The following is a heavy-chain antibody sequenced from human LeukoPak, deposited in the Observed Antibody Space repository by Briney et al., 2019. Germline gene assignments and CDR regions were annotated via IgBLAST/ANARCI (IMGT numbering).Heavy chain of an antibody. Sequence: SETLSLTCTVSGGYIHTYYWAWIRQPAGKGLEWVGRANVGGHRDYDPSLKSRVSMSIDESANQFSLNLMSVTAADTAVYYCARDREHSYGSDFGHWGQGILVTVSA. CDR2: ANVGGHR. V-gene: IGHV4-4*07. CDR1: GGYIHTYY. D-gene: IGHD5-18*01. J-gene: IGHJ4*02. CDR3: ARDREHSYGSDFGH.